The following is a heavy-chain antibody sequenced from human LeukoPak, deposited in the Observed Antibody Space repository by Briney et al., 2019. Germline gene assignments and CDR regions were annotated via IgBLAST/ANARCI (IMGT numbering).Heavy chain of an antibody. CDR1: GFTFSSYA. CDR2: VSGSGGNT. CDR3: AREPRDCTGGTCHSGGGYYFEY. D-gene: IGHD2-8*02. V-gene: IGHV3-23*01. Sequence: GGSLRLSCAASGFTFSSYAMSWVRQAPGKGLEWVSAVSGSGGNTYHSDPVRGRFTISRDNSKNTLHLQMNSLRAEDTAVFYCAREPRDCTGGTCHSGGGYYFEYWGQGILVTVSS. J-gene: IGHJ4*02.